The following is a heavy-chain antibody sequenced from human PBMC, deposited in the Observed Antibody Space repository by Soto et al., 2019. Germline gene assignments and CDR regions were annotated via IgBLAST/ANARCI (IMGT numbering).Heavy chain of an antibody. CDR1: GYTFIDYY. CDR2: INPNSGGT. D-gene: IGHD4-17*01. CDR3: ARVLGYGGNSAGY. V-gene: IGHV1-2*02. Sequence: ASVKVSCKASGYTFIDYYIHWVRQAPGQGLEWMGWINPNSGGTNYAQKFQGRVTMTRDTSISTAYMELSRLRSDDTAVYYCARVLGYGGNSAGYWGQGTLVTVSS. J-gene: IGHJ4*02.